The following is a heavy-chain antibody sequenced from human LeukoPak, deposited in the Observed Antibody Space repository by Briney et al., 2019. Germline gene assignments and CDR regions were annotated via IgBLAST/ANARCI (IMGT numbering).Heavy chain of an antibody. D-gene: IGHD2-2*02. Sequence: ASVEVSCKASGYTFTSYDINWVRQATGQGLEWMGWMNPNSGNTGYAQKFQGRVTMTRNTSISTAYMELSSLRSEDTAVYYCARGGYFLPAAIWSYYYGMDVWGQGTTVTVSS. J-gene: IGHJ6*02. V-gene: IGHV1-8*01. CDR2: MNPNSGNT. CDR3: ARGGYFLPAAIWSYYYGMDV. CDR1: GYTFTSYD.